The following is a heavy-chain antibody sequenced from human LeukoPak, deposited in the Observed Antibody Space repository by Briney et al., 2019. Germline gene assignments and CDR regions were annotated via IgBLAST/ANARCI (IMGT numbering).Heavy chain of an antibody. Sequence: AASVKVSCKASGNSFTSYGFNWVRQAPGQGLEWMGWMSAYNGKTNYAHSLQGRVTVTADTSTNTAYMELRSLRSEDTAVCYCARGMGYSYGHPQGAFDIWGQGTMVTVSS. J-gene: IGHJ3*02. CDR3: ARGMGYSYGHPQGAFDI. CDR2: MSAYNGKT. V-gene: IGHV1-18*01. CDR1: GNSFTSYG. D-gene: IGHD5-18*01.